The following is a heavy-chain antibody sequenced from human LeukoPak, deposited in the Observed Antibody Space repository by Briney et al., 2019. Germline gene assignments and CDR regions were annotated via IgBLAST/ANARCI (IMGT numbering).Heavy chain of an antibody. D-gene: IGHD6-13*01. Sequence: SETLSLTCTVSGGSIISSSYYWGWIRQPPGKGLEWIGSIYYSGNTHYKPSLKSRRTITPDTSKNQISLKLSSVTAADTAVYYCARHGAGYRPSWFDPWGQGTLVTVSS. J-gene: IGHJ5*02. CDR1: GGSIISSSYY. V-gene: IGHV4-39*01. CDR3: ARHGAGYRPSWFDP. CDR2: IYYSGNT.